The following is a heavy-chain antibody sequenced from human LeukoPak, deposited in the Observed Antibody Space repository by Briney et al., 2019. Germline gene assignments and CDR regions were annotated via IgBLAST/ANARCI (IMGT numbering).Heavy chain of an antibody. J-gene: IGHJ4*02. CDR1: GYTFTSYD. V-gene: IGHV1-8*01. CDR3: AITPAGEVDSSSWFDY. Sequence: ASVKVSCKASGYTFTSYDINWVRQATGQGLEWMGWMNPNSGNTGYAQKFQGRVTMTRNTSISTAYMELSSLRSEDTAVYYCAITPAGEVDSSSWFDYWGQGTLVTVSS. CDR2: MNPNSGNT. D-gene: IGHD6-13*01.